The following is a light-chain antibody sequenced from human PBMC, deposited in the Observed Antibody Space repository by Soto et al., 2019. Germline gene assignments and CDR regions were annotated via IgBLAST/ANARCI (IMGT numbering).Light chain of an antibody. V-gene: IGKV1-17*01. CDR3: LQHNTYPHS. Sequence: DIQMTQSPSSLSASVGDRVTITCRASQGIGIYLGWFQQKPGKPPKRLIYAASTLEGGVPSRCSGSGSGAEFTLTISSLQPEDFATYYCLQHNTYPHSFGQGTKLEIK. CDR1: QGIGIY. CDR2: AAS. J-gene: IGKJ2*03.